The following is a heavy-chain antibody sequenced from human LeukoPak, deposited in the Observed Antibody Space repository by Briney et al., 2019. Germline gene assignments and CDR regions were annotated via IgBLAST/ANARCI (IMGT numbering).Heavy chain of an antibody. V-gene: IGHV4-59*01. J-gene: IGHJ6*03. D-gene: IGHD5-18*01. Sequence: SETLSLTCTASGGSISSYYWSWIRQPPGKGLEWIGYIYYSGSTNYNPSLKGRVTISVDTSKNQFSLKLSSVTAADTAVYYCAGTSYGYPQDYYYYYMDVWGKGTTVTVSS. CDR2: IYYSGST. CDR3: AGTSYGYPQDYYYYYMDV. CDR1: GGSISSYY.